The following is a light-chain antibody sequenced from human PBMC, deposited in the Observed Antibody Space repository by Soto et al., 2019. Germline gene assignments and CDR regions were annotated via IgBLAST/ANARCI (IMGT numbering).Light chain of an antibody. Sequence: EIVLTQSPGTLSLSLEERDTLSSRTSQSVSSSYLAWYQQKPGQAPRLLIYGASRRVTGIPDRFSGSGSGTDFTLTISRLEPEDFAVYYCQQYGYSLWTFGPGTKVDIK. CDR1: QSVSSSY. CDR3: QQYGYSLWT. V-gene: IGKV3-20*01. J-gene: IGKJ1*01. CDR2: GAS.